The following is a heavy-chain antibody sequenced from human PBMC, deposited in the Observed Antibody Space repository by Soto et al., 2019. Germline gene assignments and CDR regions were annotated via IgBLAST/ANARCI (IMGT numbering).Heavy chain of an antibody. D-gene: IGHD3-9*01. CDR2: IKYSGTT. CDR3: ASARNFLTGYYKGGFYYFDY. CDR1: GGSISSSRCH. V-gene: IGHV4-39*01. J-gene: IGHJ4*02. Sequence: SETLSLTCTVSGGSISSSRCHWGWIRQPPGKGLEWIASIKYSGTTFYNPSLKSRVTLSVDTSKNQFALKLSSVTAAETAVYYCASARNFLTGYYKGGFYYFDYWGQGTLVTVSS.